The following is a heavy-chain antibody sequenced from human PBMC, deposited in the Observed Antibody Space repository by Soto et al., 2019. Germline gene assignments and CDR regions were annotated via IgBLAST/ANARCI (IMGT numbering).Heavy chain of an antibody. J-gene: IGHJ5*02. CDR3: AKDNGGLFDP. V-gene: IGHV3-30*18. Sequence: QVQLVESGGGVVQPGRSLRLSCAASGFTFSSYGMHWVRQAPGKGLEWVAVISYDGSNKYYADSVKGRFTISRDNSKNTLYLQMNSLRAEDTAVYYCAKDNGGLFDPWGQGTLVTVSS. CDR1: GFTFSSYG. CDR2: ISYDGSNK. D-gene: IGHD7-27*01.